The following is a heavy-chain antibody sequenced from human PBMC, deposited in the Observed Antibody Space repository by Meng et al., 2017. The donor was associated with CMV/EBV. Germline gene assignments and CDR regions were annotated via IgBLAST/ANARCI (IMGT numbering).Heavy chain of an antibody. V-gene: IGHV4-34*01. CDR2: INHSGSS. CDR3: ARRLDVIGTLPDY. Sequence: GSLSLTCAVYGGSFSGYYWIWIRQPPGKGLEWIGEINHSGSSTYNPSLKSRVTISVDTSKNQFSLKLTSVTVADTAVYYCARRLDVIGTLPDYWGQGTLVTVSS. D-gene: IGHD1-20*01. CDR1: GGSFSGYY. J-gene: IGHJ4*02.